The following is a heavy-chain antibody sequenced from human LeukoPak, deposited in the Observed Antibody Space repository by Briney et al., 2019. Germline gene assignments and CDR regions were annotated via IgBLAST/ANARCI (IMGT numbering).Heavy chain of an antibody. D-gene: IGHD5-18*01. V-gene: IGHV4-39*01. CDR3: ARSLGYSYGYGDY. Sequence: SGTLSLTCTVSGGSISSSSYSWGWIRQPPGKGLEWIGSIYYSGSTYYNPSLKSRVTISVDTSKNQFSLKLSSVTAADTAVYYCARSLGYSYGYGDYWGQGTLVTVSS. J-gene: IGHJ4*02. CDR2: IYYSGST. CDR1: GGSISSSSYS.